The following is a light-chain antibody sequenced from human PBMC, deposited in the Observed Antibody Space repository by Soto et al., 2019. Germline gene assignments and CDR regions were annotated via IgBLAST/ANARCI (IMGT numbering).Light chain of an antibody. CDR3: QTWVTGIYV. V-gene: IGLV4-69*01. J-gene: IGLJ1*01. CDR2: LNSDGSH. Sequence: QLVLTQSPSASASLGASVKLTCTLSSGHSSYAIAWHQQQPEKGPRYLMKLNSDGSHSKGDGIPDRFSGYSSGAERYLTISSLQSEDEADYYCQTWVTGIYVFGTGTKLTVL. CDR1: SGHSSYA.